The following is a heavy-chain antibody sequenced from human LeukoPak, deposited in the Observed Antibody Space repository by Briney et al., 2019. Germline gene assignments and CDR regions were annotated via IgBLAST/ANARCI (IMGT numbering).Heavy chain of an antibody. CDR1: GYSFTSYW. CDR3: ARGAEDHGDYWDAFDI. CDR2: IYPGDSDT. Sequence: GESLKISCKGSGYSFTSYWIGWVRQMPGKGLEWMGIIYPGDSDTRYSPSFQGQVTISADKSISTAYLQWSSLKASDTAMYYCARGAEDHGDYWDAFDIWGQGTMVTVSS. D-gene: IGHD4-17*01. V-gene: IGHV5-51*01. J-gene: IGHJ3*02.